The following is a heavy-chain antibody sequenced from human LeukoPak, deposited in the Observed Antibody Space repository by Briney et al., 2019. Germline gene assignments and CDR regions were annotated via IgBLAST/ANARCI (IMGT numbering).Heavy chain of an antibody. CDR2: IIPILGIA. J-gene: IGHJ3*02. D-gene: IGHD5-12*01. V-gene: IGHV1-69*04. Sequence: GASVKVSCKASGGTFSSYAISWVRQAPGQGLEWMGRIIPILGIANYAQKFQGRVTITADKSTSTAYMELSSLRSEDTAVYYCARDRRDRGYDPRGAFDIWGQGTMVTVSS. CDR3: ARDRRDRGYDPRGAFDI. CDR1: GGTFSSYA.